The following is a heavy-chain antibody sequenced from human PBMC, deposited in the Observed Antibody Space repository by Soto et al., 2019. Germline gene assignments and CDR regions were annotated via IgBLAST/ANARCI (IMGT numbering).Heavy chain of an antibody. CDR3: ARYDAFKAFDL. J-gene: IGHJ3*01. D-gene: IGHD1-1*01. CDR2: ISSGSVHI. CDR1: GFTFNSYS. Sequence: GGSLRLSCAASGFTFNSYSVNWVRQAPGQGLEWVASISSGSVHIEFADSVKGRFTISRDDVTNSVSLQMDSLRVEDTGIYYCARYDAFKAFDLWGQGTMVTVSS. V-gene: IGHV3-21*01.